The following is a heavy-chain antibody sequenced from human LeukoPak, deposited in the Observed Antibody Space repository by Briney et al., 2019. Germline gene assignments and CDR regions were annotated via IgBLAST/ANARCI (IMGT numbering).Heavy chain of an antibody. V-gene: IGHV4-59*08. CDR1: GGSISSYY. D-gene: IGHD3-16*01. CDR2: IYYSGST. J-gene: IGHJ4*02. Sequence: PSETLSLTCTVSGGSISSYYWSWIRQPPGKGLEWIGYIYYSGSTNYNPSLKSRVTISVDTSKNQFSLKLSSVTAADTAVYYCARGFGRDLGTYYFDYWGQGTLVTVSS. CDR3: ARGFGRDLGTYYFDY.